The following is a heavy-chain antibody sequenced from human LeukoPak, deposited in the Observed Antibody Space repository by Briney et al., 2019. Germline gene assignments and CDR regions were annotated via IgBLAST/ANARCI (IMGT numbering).Heavy chain of an antibody. D-gene: IGHD3-22*01. J-gene: IGHJ4*02. CDR3: ARVSDSSGHYLGY. CDR2: INHSGST. Sequence: PSETLSLTCAVYGGSFSGYYWSWIRQPPGKGLEWIGEINHSGSTNYNPSLKSRVTISVDTSKNQFSLKLSSVTAADTAVYYCARVSDSSGHYLGYWGQGTLVTVSS. V-gene: IGHV4-34*01. CDR1: GGSFSGYY.